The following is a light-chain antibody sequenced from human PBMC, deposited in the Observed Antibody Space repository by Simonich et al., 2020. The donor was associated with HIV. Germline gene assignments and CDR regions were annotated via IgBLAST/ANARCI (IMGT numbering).Light chain of an antibody. CDR1: QSVLYSSNNKNY. V-gene: IGKV4-1*01. Sequence: DIVMTQSPDSLAVSLGERANVNCKSSQSVLYSSNNKNYLAWYQPKPGQPPKLLIYWASTRESGVPDRFSGSGSGTDFTLTISSLQAEDVAVYYCQQYYSTPLTFGGGTKVDIK. CDR3: QQYYSTPLT. J-gene: IGKJ4*01. CDR2: WAS.